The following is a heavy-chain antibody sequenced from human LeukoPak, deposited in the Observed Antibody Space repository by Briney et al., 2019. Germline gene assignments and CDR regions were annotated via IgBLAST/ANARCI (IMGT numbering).Heavy chain of an antibody. V-gene: IGHV1-69*13. Sequence: SVTVSCKASGGTFSSYAISWVRQAPGQGLEWMGGIIPIFGTAKYAQKFQGRVTITADESTSTAYMELSSLRSEDTAVYYCARDSSDFRNLIPHWGQGTLVTVSS. CDR1: GGTFSSYA. CDR3: ARDSSDFRNLIPH. CDR2: IIPIFGTA. J-gene: IGHJ1*01. D-gene: IGHD1-14*01.